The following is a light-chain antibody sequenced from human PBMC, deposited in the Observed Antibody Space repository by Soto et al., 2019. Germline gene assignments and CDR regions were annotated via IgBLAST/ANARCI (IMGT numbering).Light chain of an antibody. J-gene: IGLJ3*02. CDR3: AAWDDSLTGWV. CDR1: SSNIGSNT. V-gene: IGLV1-44*01. CDR2: SND. Sequence: QSVLTQPPSASGTPGQRVTISCSGGSSNIGSNTVNWYQQLPGTAPKLLIYSNDQRPSGVPDRFSGSKSGPSASLAISGLQSEDEADYYCAAWDDSLTGWVFGGGTKLNVL.